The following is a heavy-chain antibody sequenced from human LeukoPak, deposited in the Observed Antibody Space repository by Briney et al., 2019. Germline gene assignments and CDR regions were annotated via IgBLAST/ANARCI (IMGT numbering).Heavy chain of an antibody. V-gene: IGHV3-21*01. J-gene: IGHJ1*01. CDR3: VRDLKGKGDTTAYLHQ. Sequence: GGSLRLSCAASGFTFSDYSMNWVRQAPGKGLEWVSSISRSGRHIYYAGSVKGRFTISRDNDKNSLYLQMNSLGAEDTAGYHCVRDLKGKGDTTAYLHQWGQGTLVTVS. CDR2: ISRSGRHI. D-gene: IGHD1-26*01. CDR1: GFTFSDYS.